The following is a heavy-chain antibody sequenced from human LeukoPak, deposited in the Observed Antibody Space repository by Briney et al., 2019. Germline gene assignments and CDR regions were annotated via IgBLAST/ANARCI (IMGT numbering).Heavy chain of an antibody. CDR1: GGSISSSSSY. D-gene: IGHD5-18*01. CDR3: ARGPRRKQLWSGGYYMDV. V-gene: IGHV4-39*01. CDR2: IYYSGST. J-gene: IGHJ6*03. Sequence: PSETLSLTCTVSGGSISSSSSYWGWIRQPPGKGLEWIGSIYYSGSTYYNPSLKSRVTISVDTSKNQFSLKLSSVTAADTAVYYCARGPRRKQLWSGGYYMDVWGKGTTVTVSS.